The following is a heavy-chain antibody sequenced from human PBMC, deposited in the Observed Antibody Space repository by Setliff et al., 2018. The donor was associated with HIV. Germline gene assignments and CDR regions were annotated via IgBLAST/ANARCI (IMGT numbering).Heavy chain of an antibody. CDR2: INPNSGGT. D-gene: IGHD3-16*02. CDR3: ARVRLSAYWYFDL. Sequence: ASVKVSCKTYGYAFTGYYLHWLRQAPGQGLEWMGWINPNSGGTNFAQKLQGRVTMTRDTSISTAYMELYRLRSDDTAVYYCARVRLSAYWYFDLWGRGTLVTVSS. V-gene: IGHV1-2*02. J-gene: IGHJ2*01. CDR1: GYAFTGYY.